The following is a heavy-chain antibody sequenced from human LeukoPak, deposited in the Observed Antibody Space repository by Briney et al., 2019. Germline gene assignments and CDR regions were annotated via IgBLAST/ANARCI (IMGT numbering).Heavy chain of an antibody. Sequence: GGSLRLSCAASGFTFSSYALSWVRQAPGKGLEWVSAISGSGGSTYYADSVKGRFTISRDNSKNTLYLQMNSLRAEDTAVYYCANIRGATRSEFDYWGQGTLVTVSS. J-gene: IGHJ4*02. CDR2: ISGSGGST. D-gene: IGHD1-26*01. CDR3: ANIRGATRSEFDY. V-gene: IGHV3-23*01. CDR1: GFTFSSYA.